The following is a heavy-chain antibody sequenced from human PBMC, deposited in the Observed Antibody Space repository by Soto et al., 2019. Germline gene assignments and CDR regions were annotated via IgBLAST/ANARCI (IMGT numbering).Heavy chain of an antibody. CDR3: ARVQGIAARYQPTSFDY. J-gene: IGHJ4*02. CDR1: GGSFSGYY. D-gene: IGHD6-6*01. Sequence: SETLSLTCAVYGGSFSGYYWSWIRQPPGKGLEWIGENNHSGSTNYNPSLKSRATISVDTSKNRFSLKLSSVTAADTAVYYCARVQGIAARYQPTSFDYWGQGTLVTVSS. V-gene: IGHV4-34*01. CDR2: NNHSGST.